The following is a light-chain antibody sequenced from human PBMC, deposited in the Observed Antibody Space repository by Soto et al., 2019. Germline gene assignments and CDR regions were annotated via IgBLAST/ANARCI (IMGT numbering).Light chain of an antibody. CDR2: GAS. CDR1: QSVSSSY. V-gene: IGKV3-20*01. CDR3: QQYGSSPPKVT. Sequence: EIVLTQSPGTLSLSPGERATLSCRASQSVSSSYLAWYQQKPGQAPGLLIYGASSRATGIPDRFSGSGSGTDFTLTISRLEPEDFAVYYCQQYGSSPPKVTFGGGTKVDIK. J-gene: IGKJ4*01.